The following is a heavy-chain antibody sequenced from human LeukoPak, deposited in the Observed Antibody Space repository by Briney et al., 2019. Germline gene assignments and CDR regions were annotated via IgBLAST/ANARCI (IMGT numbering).Heavy chain of an antibody. CDR3: AKIEVGRFDP. CDR2: IYDRGST. Sequence: PSETLSLTCTVTGASISRHYWCWIRQTPGTGLEWIGDIYDRGSTTYNPSLKSRVSISVDTSRNQFSLNLRSVTAADTAVYYCAKIEVGRFDPWGQGTLVTVSS. J-gene: IGHJ5*02. V-gene: IGHV4-59*11. D-gene: IGHD1-26*01. CDR1: GASISRHY.